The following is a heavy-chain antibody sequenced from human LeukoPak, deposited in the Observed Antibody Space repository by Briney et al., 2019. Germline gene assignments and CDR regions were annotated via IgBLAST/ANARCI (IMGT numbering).Heavy chain of an antibody. CDR2: IRYDGSNK. CDR3: AKFGSGPRAFDI. V-gene: IGHV3-30*02. D-gene: IGHD2-15*01. CDR1: GFTFSSYG. Sequence: GGSLRLSCAASGFTFSSYGMHWVRQAPGKGLEWAAFIRYDGSNKYYADSVKGRFTISRDNSKNTLYLQMNSLRAEDTAVYYCAKFGSGPRAFDIWGQGTMVTVSS. J-gene: IGHJ3*02.